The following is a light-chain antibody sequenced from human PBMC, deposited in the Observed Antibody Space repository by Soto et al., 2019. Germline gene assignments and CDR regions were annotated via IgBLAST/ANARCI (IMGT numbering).Light chain of an antibody. Sequence: EVVLTQSPGTVSLSPGERATLSCRASQSVTSNYLAWYQQKPGQAPRLLIYAASSRATGIPDRFSGSGSGTDFSLTISRVEPEDFAVYYCQQYGSSLTWTFGQGTKVEIK. J-gene: IGKJ1*01. CDR1: QSVTSNY. CDR2: AAS. V-gene: IGKV3-20*01. CDR3: QQYGSSLTWT.